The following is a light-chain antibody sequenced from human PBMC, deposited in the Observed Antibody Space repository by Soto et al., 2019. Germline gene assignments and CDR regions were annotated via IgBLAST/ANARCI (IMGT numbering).Light chain of an antibody. V-gene: IGKV3-20*01. CDR1: QSVSSSY. CDR3: HQYDTSPWT. J-gene: IGKJ1*01. Sequence: EIVLTQSPGTLSLSPGERATLSCRASQSVSSSYLAWYQQKPGQAPRLLIYGASSRATGIPDRFSGSGSGTDFTLTISRLESEDFAVFYCHQYDTSPWTFGQGTKVEFK. CDR2: GAS.